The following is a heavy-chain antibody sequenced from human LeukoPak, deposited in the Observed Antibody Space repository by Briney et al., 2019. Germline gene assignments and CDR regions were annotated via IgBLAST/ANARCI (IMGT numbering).Heavy chain of an antibody. Sequence: SETLSLTCTVSGGSISSYYWSWIRQPPGKGLEWIGYIYYSGSTNYNPSLKSRVTISVDTSKNQFPLKLSSVTAADTAVYYCARTGYSSSWYWFDPWGQGTLVTVSS. J-gene: IGHJ5*02. CDR2: IYYSGST. CDR3: ARTGYSSSWYWFDP. CDR1: GGSISSYY. V-gene: IGHV4-59*08. D-gene: IGHD6-13*01.